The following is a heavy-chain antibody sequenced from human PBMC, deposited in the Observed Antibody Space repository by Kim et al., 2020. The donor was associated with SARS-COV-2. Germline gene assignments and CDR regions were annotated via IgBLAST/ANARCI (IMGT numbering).Heavy chain of an antibody. CDR3: AKDRPTYSALNYYYYYGMDV. J-gene: IGHJ6*02. CDR1: GFTFSSYA. CDR2: ISGSGGST. Sequence: GGSLRLSCAASGFTFSSYAMSWVRQAPGKGLEWVSAISGSGGSTYYADSVKGRFTISRDNSKNTLYLQMNSLRAEDTAVYYCAKDRPTYSALNYYYYYGMDVWGQGTTVTVSS. V-gene: IGHV3-23*01. D-gene: IGHD2-21*01.